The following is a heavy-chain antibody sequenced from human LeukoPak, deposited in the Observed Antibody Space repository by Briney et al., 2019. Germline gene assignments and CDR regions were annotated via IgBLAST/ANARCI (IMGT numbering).Heavy chain of an antibody. CDR2: FTAGNGNT. Sequence: ASVRVSCKASGYNFRNYGIGWVRQAPRQRLERMRWFTAGNGNTNYAQKVQGRVTMTTDTSTSTAYMELRSLRSDDTAVYFCARDSARGYSYGYNAFDIWGQGTMVTVSS. D-gene: IGHD5-18*01. CDR3: ARDSARGYSYGYNAFDI. V-gene: IGHV1-18*01. J-gene: IGHJ3*02. CDR1: GYNFRNYG.